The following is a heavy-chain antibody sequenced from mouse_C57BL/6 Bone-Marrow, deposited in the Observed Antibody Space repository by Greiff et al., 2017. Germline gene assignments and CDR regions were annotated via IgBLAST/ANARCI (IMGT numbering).Heavy chain of an antibody. D-gene: IGHD2-10*02. V-gene: IGHV1-82*01. J-gene: IGHJ4*01. CDR2: IYPGDGDT. Sequence: QVQLQQSGPELVKPGASVKISCKASGYAFSSSWMNWVKQRPGKGLEWIGRIYPGDGDTHYNGKFKGKATLTADKSSSTAYMQLSSLTSEDSAVYFCAMYGNYEDAMDYWGQGTSVTVSA. CDR1: GYAFSSSW. CDR3: AMYGNYEDAMDY.